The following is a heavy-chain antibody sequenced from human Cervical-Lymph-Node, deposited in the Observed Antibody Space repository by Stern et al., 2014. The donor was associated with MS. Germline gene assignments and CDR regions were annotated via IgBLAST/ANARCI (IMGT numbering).Heavy chain of an antibody. CDR1: GFTFDDCA. J-gene: IGHJ4*02. V-gene: IGHV3-9*01. Sequence: EVQLVESGGGSVQPGRSLRLSRAASGFTFDDCAMHWVRQAPGKGLEWVSGISWNSNNIGYADSVRGRFTISRDNAKNSLYLQMNGLRPEDTALYYCAKDISERHYYFDSWGEGTLVTVSS. CDR3: AKDISERHYYFDS. CDR2: ISWNSNNI. D-gene: IGHD3-16*02.